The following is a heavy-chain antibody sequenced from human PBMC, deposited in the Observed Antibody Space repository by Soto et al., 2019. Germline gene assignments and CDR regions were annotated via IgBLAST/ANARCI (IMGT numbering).Heavy chain of an antibody. CDR1: GGSISSYY. V-gene: IGHV4-59*01. CDR3: ASPRQERDYYGMDV. J-gene: IGHJ6*02. CDR2: IYYSGST. Sequence: PAETLSLTCTVSGGSISSYYCIWIRHPPVKGLEWIGYIYYSGSTNYNPSLQGRVTMTTDTSTSTAYMELRSLRSDDTAVYYCASPRQERDYYGMDVWGQGTTVTVSS.